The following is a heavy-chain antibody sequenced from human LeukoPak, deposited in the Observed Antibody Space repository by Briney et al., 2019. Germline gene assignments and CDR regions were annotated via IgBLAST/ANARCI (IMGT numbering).Heavy chain of an antibody. CDR2: ISSSSSTI. V-gene: IGHV3-48*01. CDR3: ASAGQQTYYYFDY. J-gene: IGHJ4*02. Sequence: PGESVRLSCAASGFTFSIYSMNCPRQATGKGLEWVSYISSSSSTIYYADSVKGRFTISRDNAKNSLYLKINSLRAEDTAVYYCASAGQQTYYYFDYWGQGTLVTVSS. D-gene: IGHD1-1*01. CDR1: GFTFSIYS.